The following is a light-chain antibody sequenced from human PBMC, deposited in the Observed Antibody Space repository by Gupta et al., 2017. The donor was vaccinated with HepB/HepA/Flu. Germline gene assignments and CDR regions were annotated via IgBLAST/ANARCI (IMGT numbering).Light chain of an antibody. CDR3: QQRSNGPPVVT. V-gene: IGKV3-11*01. Sequence: DIVLTQSAATLSLSPGERATLSCRASQSVGSYLAWYQQKPGQTPRLLIYDASNRATGIPARFSGSGDGTDFTLTISSREPEDFAVYYCQQRSNGPPVVTFGHGTKVDIK. CDR1: QSVGSY. CDR2: DAS. J-gene: IGKJ3*01.